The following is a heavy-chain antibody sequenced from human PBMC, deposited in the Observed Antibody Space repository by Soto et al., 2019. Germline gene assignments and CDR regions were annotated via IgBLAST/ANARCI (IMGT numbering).Heavy chain of an antibody. J-gene: IGHJ6*02. CDR1: GFTFSKYA. V-gene: IGHV3-23*01. CDR2: ISASGGST. CDR3: AKEMYSSGAYYFYFGMDV. Sequence: SLRLSCAASGFTFSKYAMSWVRQAPGKGLEWVSAISASGGSTYYADSVRGRFTISRDNSKNTLYLQMNSLRAEDTAVYYCAKEMYSSGAYYFYFGMDVSGQATTVTVSS. D-gene: IGHD6-25*01.